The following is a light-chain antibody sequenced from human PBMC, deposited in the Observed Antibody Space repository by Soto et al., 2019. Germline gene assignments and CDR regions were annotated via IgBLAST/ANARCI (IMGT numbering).Light chain of an antibody. Sequence: EILMTQSPATLSVSPGERVTLSCRASQSVGSNLAWFQQKAGQSPRLLIFGASTRATGIPARFSGTGSGTDFTLTISSLQSEDIAVYYCQHYDDWPPYTFGQGTKLEIK. CDR2: GAS. J-gene: IGKJ2*01. CDR1: QSVGSN. V-gene: IGKV3-15*01. CDR3: QHYDDWPPYT.